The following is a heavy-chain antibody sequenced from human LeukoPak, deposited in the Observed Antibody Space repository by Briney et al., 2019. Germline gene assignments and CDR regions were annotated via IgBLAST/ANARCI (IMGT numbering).Heavy chain of an antibody. D-gene: IGHD7-27*01. CDR2: IYDSGST. J-gene: IGHJ3*02. CDR3: ASLNWGSGAFDI. V-gene: IGHV4-61*08. CDR1: GGSISRGGYD. Sequence: SETLSLTCTLSGGSISRGGYDWSWLRQPRGKGLEGIGYIYDSGSTNYNPSLKSRVTISVDTSKNQFSLKLSSVTAADTAVYYCASLNWGSGAFDIWGQGTMVTVSS.